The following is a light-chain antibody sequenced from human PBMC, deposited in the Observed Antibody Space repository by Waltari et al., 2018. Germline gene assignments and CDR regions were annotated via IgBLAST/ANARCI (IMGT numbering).Light chain of an antibody. CDR3: QQYYSPPQT. CDR2: WAS. J-gene: IGKJ2*01. V-gene: IGKV4-1*01. Sequence: DIVMTQYPDSLAVSLGERATINCRSSQSFLYSANKRNLLGWYQQKPGQPPKLLIYWASTREAGVPDRFSGSGSGTDFTLTISTLQAEDVAIYYCQQYYSPPQTFGQGTKLEIK. CDR1: QSFLYSANKRNL.